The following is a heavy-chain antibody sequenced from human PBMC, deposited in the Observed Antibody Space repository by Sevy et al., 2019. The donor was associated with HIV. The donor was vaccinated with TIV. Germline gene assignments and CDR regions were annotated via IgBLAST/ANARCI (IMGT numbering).Heavy chain of an antibody. D-gene: IGHD2-15*01. CDR3: ARDGGPGYCSGGSCYHNWFHP. CDR1: GFTFSSYA. CDR2: ISYDGSNK. Sequence: GGSLRLSCAASGFTFSSYAMHWVRQAPGKGLEWVAVISYDGSNKYYADSVKGRFTISRDNSKNTLYLQMNSLRAEDTALYYCARDGGPGYCSGGSCYHNWFHPWGQGTLVTVSS. V-gene: IGHV3-30-3*01. J-gene: IGHJ5*02.